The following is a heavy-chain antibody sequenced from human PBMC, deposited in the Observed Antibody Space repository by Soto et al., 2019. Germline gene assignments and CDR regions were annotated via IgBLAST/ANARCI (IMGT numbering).Heavy chain of an antibody. J-gene: IGHJ6*02. CDR2: IIPIFGTA. CDR3: ARAQMDCSSTSCSYGMDV. Sequence: QVQLVQSGAEVKKPGSSVKVSCKASGGTFSSYAISWVRQAPGQGLEWMGGIIPIFGTANYAQKFQGRVTITADEATSTAYRELSSRRSEDTAVYYCARAQMDCSSTSCSYGMDVWGQGTTVTVSS. D-gene: IGHD2-2*01. V-gene: IGHV1-69*01. CDR1: GGTFSSYA.